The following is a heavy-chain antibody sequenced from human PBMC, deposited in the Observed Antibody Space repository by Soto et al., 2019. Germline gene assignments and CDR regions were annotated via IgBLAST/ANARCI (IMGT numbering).Heavy chain of an antibody. CDR2: IYYTGST. Sequence: QVQLQESGPGLVKPSETLSLTCSVSGSSISSFYWSWIRQPPGKGLEWIGQIYYTGSTRYNPSLESRITIPLDTSKSQFSLKLNSVTAADTAVYYCARIKSGGVWSGSYRYYYYFDFWGQGTLVTVSS. CDR1: GSSISSFY. J-gene: IGHJ4*02. V-gene: IGHV4-59*08. CDR3: ARIKSGGVWSGSYRYYYYFDF. D-gene: IGHD3-3*01.